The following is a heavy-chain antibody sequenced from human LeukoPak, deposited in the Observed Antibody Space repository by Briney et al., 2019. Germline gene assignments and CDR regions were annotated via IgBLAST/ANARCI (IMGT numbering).Heavy chain of an antibody. CDR2: ISSSGGTI. CDR3: ARDNKQLVPFGYYYGMDV. Sequence: GGSLRLSCAASGFTFSSYEMNWVRQAPGKGLEWVSYISSSGGTIYYADSVKGRFTISRDNAKNSLYLQMNSLRAEDTAVYYCARDNKQLVPFGYYYGMDVWGQGTTVTVSS. D-gene: IGHD6-13*01. V-gene: IGHV3-48*03. CDR1: GFTFSSYE. J-gene: IGHJ6*02.